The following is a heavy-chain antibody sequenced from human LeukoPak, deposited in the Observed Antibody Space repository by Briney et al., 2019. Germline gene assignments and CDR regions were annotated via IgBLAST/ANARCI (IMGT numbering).Heavy chain of an antibody. D-gene: IGHD7-27*01. CDR3: AKDGGLWVSAHWGDS. Sequence: PGGSLRLSCVASGFTFSSYGMSWVRQAPGKGLEWVSAISGSGGSTYYADSVKGRLTISRDNSKNTLYLQINSLRAEDTAVYYCAKDGGLWVSAHWGDSWGRGTLVTVSS. J-gene: IGHJ4*02. V-gene: IGHV3-23*01. CDR1: GFTFSSYG. CDR2: ISGSGGST.